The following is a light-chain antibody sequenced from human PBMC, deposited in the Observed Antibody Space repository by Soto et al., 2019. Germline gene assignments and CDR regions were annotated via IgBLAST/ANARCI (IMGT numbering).Light chain of an antibody. J-gene: IGKJ4*01. CDR1: QSVSSN. Sequence: EIVMTQSPATLSVSPGERATRSCRAGQSVSSNLAWYQQKPGQAPRLLIFGASTRATGIPARFSGSGSGTDFTLTISSLQSEDFAVYYCQQYNNWPLTFGGGTKVEIK. CDR2: GAS. V-gene: IGKV3-15*01. CDR3: QQYNNWPLT.